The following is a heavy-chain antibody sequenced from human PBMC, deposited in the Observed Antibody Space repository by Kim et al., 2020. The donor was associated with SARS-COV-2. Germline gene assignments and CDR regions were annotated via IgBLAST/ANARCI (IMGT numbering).Heavy chain of an antibody. J-gene: IGHJ4*02. CDR2: NTNTGNP. Sequence: NTNTGNPTYAQGFTGRFVFSLDTSVSTAYLQISSLKAEDTAVYYCARDESWGQGTLVTVSS. CDR3: ARDES. V-gene: IGHV7-4-1*02.